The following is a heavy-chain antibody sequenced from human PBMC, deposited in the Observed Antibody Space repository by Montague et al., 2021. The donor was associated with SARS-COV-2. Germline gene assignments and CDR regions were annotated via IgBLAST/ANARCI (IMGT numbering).Heavy chain of an antibody. CDR2: IYTRGST. Sequence: TLSLTCTVSGDSISGGTYYWIWIRQSAGKGLEWIGRIYTRGSTLYNSSLSSRVTISVDMSKNQFSLTLSSVTAADTAIYYCTREVLAAMRPWFDPWGQGALVTVSS. D-gene: IGHD2-2*01. V-gene: IGHV4-61*02. CDR1: GDSISGGTYY. CDR3: TREVLAAMRPWFDP. J-gene: IGHJ5*02.